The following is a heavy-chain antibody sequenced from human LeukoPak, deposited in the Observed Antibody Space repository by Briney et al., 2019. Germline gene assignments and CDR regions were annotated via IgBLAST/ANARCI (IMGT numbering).Heavy chain of an antibody. Sequence: GESLKISCKGSGYSFTSYWIGWVRQMPGKGLEWMGIIYPGDSDTRYSPSFKGQVTISADKSISTAYLQWSSLKASDTAMYYCASGASIAARGDYYYYGMDVWGQGTTVTVSS. CDR1: GYSFTSYW. CDR3: ASGASIAARGDYYYYGMDV. V-gene: IGHV5-51*01. CDR2: IYPGDSDT. J-gene: IGHJ6*02. D-gene: IGHD6-6*01.